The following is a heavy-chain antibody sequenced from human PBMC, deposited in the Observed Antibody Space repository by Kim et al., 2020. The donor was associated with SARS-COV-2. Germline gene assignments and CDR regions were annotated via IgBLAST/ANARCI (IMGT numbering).Heavy chain of an antibody. CDR3: ARGCTNGVCFYYFDY. CDR2: ISYDGSNK. Sequence: GGSLRLSCAASGFTFSSYAMHWVRQAPGKGLEWVAVISYDGSNKYYADSVKGRFTISRDNSKNTLYLQMNSLRAEDTAVYYCARGCTNGVCFYYFDYWGQGTLVTVSS. CDR1: GFTFSSYA. V-gene: IGHV3-30*04. D-gene: IGHD2-8*01. J-gene: IGHJ4*02.